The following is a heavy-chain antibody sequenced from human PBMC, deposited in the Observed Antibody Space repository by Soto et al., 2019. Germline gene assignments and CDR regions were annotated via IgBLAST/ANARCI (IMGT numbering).Heavy chain of an antibody. J-gene: IGHJ4*02. Sequence: GGSLRLSCAASGFTFSSYAMSWVRQAPGKGLEWVSAISGSGGSTYYADSVKGRFTISRDNSKNTLYLQMNSLRAEDTAIYYCAKDLSYVTRVFFDYWGQGTLVTVSS. CDR3: AKDLSYVTRVFFDY. V-gene: IGHV3-23*01. CDR1: GFTFSSYA. CDR2: ISGSGGST. D-gene: IGHD6-6*01.